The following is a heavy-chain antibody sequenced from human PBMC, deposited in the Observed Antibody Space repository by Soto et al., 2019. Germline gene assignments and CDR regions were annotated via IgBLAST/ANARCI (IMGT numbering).Heavy chain of an antibody. D-gene: IGHD1-26*01. CDR3: ARLSSGPSGSSLPGDYYYGMDV. Sequence: SETLSLTCTVSGGSISSYYWSWIRQPPGKGLEWIGYIYYSGSTNYNPSTKSRVTISVDTSKNQFSLKLSSVTAADTAVYYCARLSSGPSGSSLPGDYYYGMDVWGQGTTVTVSS. J-gene: IGHJ6*02. V-gene: IGHV4-59*01. CDR2: IYYSGST. CDR1: GGSISSYY.